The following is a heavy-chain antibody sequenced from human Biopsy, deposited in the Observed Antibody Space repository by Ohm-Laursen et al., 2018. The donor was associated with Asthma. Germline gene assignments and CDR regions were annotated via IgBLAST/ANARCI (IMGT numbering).Heavy chain of an antibody. CDR2: IATDGSNK. CDR1: GFTFSSYS. V-gene: IGHV3-64D*08. J-gene: IGHJ4*02. D-gene: IGHD2-21*01. Sequence: SLRLSCAASGFTFSSYSMHWVRQAPGRGPEYVSFIATDGSNKFYADSVKGRFTVPRDNSKHTLYLHMTGLRADDTGVYYCVKDHSAGYYYFDGWGQGAQVTVSS. CDR3: VKDHSAGYYYFDG.